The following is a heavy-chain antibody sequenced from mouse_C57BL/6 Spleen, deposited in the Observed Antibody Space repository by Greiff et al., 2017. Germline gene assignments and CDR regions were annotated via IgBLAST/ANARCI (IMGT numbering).Heavy chain of an antibody. D-gene: IGHD1-1*01. CDR2: IYPGNSDT. J-gene: IGHJ2*01. CDR1: GYTFTSYW. Sequence: EVQLQQSGTVLARPGASVKMSCKTSGYTFTSYWMHWVQQRPGQGLEWIGAIYPGNSDTSYNQKFKGKAKLTAVTSASTAYMELSSLTNEDSAVYYCTRATTVVDFDYWGQGTTLTVSS. V-gene: IGHV1-5*01. CDR3: TRATTVVDFDY.